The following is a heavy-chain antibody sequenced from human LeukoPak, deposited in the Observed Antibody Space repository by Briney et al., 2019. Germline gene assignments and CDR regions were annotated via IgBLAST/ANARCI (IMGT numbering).Heavy chain of an antibody. V-gene: IGHV4-34*01. J-gene: IGHJ4*02. CDR1: GGSFSGYY. Sequence: NPSETLSLTCAVYGGSFSGYYWSWIRQPPGKGLEWIGEINHSGSTNYNPSLKSRVTISVDTSKNQFSLKLSSVTAADTAVYYCARRGRWLQLRSYFDYWGQGTLVTVSS. CDR2: INHSGST. CDR3: ARRGRWLQLRSYFDY. D-gene: IGHD5-24*01.